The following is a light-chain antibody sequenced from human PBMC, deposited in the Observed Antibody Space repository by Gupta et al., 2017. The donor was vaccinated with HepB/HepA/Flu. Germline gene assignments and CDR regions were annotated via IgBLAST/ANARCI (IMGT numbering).Light chain of an antibody. V-gene: IGLV1-40*01. CDR1: SSNSGAGYD. CDR3: QSYDSSLTGLEV. J-gene: IGLJ1*01. Sequence: QSLLTPPPSVSAAPGRRVTISCIGSSSNSGAGYDVHWYQQLPGTAPKLLIYGNDNRPSGVPDRFSDSKSGISASLAITGLQADDEADYYCQSYDSSLTGLEVFGPGTKVTVL. CDR2: GND.